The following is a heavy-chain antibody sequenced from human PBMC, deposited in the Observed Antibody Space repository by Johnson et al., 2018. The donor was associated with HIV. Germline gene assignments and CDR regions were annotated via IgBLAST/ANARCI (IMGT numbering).Heavy chain of an antibody. CDR1: GFTFDDYA. Sequence: VQLVESGGGLVQPGRSLRLSCAASGFTFDDYAMHWVRQAPGKGLEWVSGITWNSGSIGYADSVKGRFTISRDNAKNSLYLQMNSLRAEDTALYHCAKDIKAAQMDAFDIWGQGTMVTVSS. J-gene: IGHJ3*02. D-gene: IGHD6-13*01. V-gene: IGHV3-9*01. CDR2: ITWNSGSI. CDR3: AKDIKAAQMDAFDI.